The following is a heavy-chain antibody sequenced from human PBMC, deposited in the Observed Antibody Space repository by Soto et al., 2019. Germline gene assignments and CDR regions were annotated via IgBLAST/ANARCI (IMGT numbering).Heavy chain of an antibody. Sequence: GASVKVSFKASGYTFTSYGISWVRQAPGQGLEWMGWISAYNGNTNYAQKLQGRVTMTTDTSTSTAYMELRSLRSDDTAVYYCARAGRAGGSYYYYGMDVWGQGTTVTAP. CDR3: ARAGRAGGSYYYYGMDV. V-gene: IGHV1-18*01. D-gene: IGHD2-15*01. J-gene: IGHJ6*02. CDR2: ISAYNGNT. CDR1: GYTFTSYG.